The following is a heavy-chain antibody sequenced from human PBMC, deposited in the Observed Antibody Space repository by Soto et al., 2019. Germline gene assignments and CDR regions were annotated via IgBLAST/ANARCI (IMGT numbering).Heavy chain of an antibody. V-gene: IGHV4-30-2*01. Sequence: QLQLQESGSGLVKPSQTLSLTCAVSGGSIGSGAYSWNWIRQPPGKGLEWIGYIYQSGITHYNPSLKSRVTISVDTSKNQFSLNLRSVTAADTAVYYCVREGDGDATFDSWGQGTLVTVSS. CDR1: GGSIGSGAYS. J-gene: IGHJ4*02. D-gene: IGHD4-17*01. CDR2: IYQSGIT. CDR3: VREGDGDATFDS.